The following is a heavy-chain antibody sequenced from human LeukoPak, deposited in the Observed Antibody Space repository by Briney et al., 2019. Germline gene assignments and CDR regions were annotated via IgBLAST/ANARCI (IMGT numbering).Heavy chain of an antibody. D-gene: IGHD3-10*01. V-gene: IGHV3-48*01. Sequence: PSETLSLTCTVSGYSISSGYYWGWVRQAPGKGLEWVSYISSSSSTIYYADSVKGRFTISRDDAKNSLYLQMNSLRAEDTAVYYCARVSPQPKYGSGSYLAFDYWGQGTLVTVSS. CDR1: GYSISSGYY. CDR3: ARVSPQPKYGSGSYLAFDY. CDR2: ISSSSSTI. J-gene: IGHJ4*02.